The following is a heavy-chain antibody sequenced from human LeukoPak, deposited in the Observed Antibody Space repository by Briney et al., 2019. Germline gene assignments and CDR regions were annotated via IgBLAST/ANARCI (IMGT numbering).Heavy chain of an antibody. CDR1: GGSIFSTSFY. D-gene: IGHD1-26*01. CDR3: ARRSDSGSDDGEDYFDS. J-gene: IGHJ4*02. Sequence: SETLSLACTVSGGSIFSTSFYWGWIRQPPGKGLEWIGSMYYDGTTYHNPSLKSRITLSVDTSNSQFSLRLTSVTAADTAVYFCARRSDSGSDDGEDYFDSWGQGTLVTVSS. V-gene: IGHV4-39*01. CDR2: MYYDGTT.